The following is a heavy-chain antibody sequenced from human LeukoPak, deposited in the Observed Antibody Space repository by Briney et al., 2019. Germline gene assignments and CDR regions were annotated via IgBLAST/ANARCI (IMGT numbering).Heavy chain of an antibody. CDR3: ASLETTTVTTSFYFDY. CDR1: GGSISSSGYY. CDR2: IYYSGST. Sequence: SETLSLTCTVSGGSISSSGYYWGWIRQPPGKGLEWIGNIYYSGSTYSNPSLKSRVTISVDTSKNQFSLKLRFVTAADTAVYYCASLETTTVTTSFYFDYWGQGTLVTVSS. J-gene: IGHJ4*02. D-gene: IGHD4-17*01. V-gene: IGHV4-39*01.